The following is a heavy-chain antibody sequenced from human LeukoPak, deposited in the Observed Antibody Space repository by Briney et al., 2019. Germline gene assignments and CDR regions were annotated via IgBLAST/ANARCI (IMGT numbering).Heavy chain of an antibody. D-gene: IGHD6-25*01. Sequence: GASVKVSCKASGYTFTGYYMHWVRQAPGQGLEWMGWINPNSGGTNFAQKFQGRVTMTRDTSISTAYMELSRLRSDDTAVYYCARERLRKSGFDPWGQGTLVTVSS. J-gene: IGHJ5*02. CDR2: INPNSGGT. CDR3: ARERLRKSGFDP. CDR1: GYTFTGYY. V-gene: IGHV1-2*02.